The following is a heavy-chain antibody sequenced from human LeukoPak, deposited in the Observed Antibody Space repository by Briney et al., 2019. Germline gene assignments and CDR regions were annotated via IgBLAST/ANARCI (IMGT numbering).Heavy chain of an antibody. CDR2: ISYDGNNK. Sequence: GESLRLSCAASGFISNMFPMHWVRQAPGKGLECVAVISYDGNNKYYVDSVNGRFTISRDNSKNTLFLQMNSLRTEDTAIYHCARGGNWGYFDYWGQGTLVTVSS. V-gene: IGHV3-30*04. CDR1: GFISNMFP. CDR3: ARGGNWGYFDY. D-gene: IGHD7-27*01. J-gene: IGHJ4*02.